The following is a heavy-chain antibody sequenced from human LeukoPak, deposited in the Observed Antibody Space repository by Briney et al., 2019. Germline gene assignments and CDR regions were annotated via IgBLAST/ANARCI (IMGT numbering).Heavy chain of an antibody. CDR1: GFTFSSYA. V-gene: IGHV3-30-3*01. D-gene: IGHD3-10*01. J-gene: IGHJ4*02. CDR2: ISYDGSNK. CDR3: ARARGYYGSGSIPSSFDY. Sequence: GGSLRLSCAASGFTFSSYAMHWVRQAPGKGLEWVAVISYDGSNKYYADSVKGRFTISRDNSKNTLYLQMNSLRAEDTAVYYCARARGYYGSGSIPSSFDYWGQGTLVTVSS.